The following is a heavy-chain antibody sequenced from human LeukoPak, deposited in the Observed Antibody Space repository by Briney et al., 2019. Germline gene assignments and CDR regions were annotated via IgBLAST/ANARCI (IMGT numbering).Heavy chain of an antibody. CDR1: GVSISSYY. Sequence: SETLSLTCTVSGVSISSYYWSWIRRPPGKGLEWIGYISYSGKTSYNPSLKSRVTISVDTSKNQFSLKLSSVTAADTAVYYCARLPTPMVRVVDFDYWGQGTLVTVSS. CDR3: ARLPTPMVRVVDFDY. V-gene: IGHV4-59*01. J-gene: IGHJ4*02. CDR2: ISYSGKT. D-gene: IGHD3-10*01.